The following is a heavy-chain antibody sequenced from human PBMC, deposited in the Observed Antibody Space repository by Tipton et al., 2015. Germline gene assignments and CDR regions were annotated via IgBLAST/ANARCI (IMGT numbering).Heavy chain of an antibody. Sequence: GLVKPSETLSLTCTVSGGSISSRHYYWGWIRQPPGMGLEWIGTIYYSGSTFYTPSLKSRVTISVDTSKNQISLRLSSVTAADTAVYHCARRIAAAHADYWGQGTLVTVSS. J-gene: IGHJ4*02. CDR3: ARRIAAAHADY. D-gene: IGHD6-13*01. CDR2: IYYSGST. V-gene: IGHV4-39*01. CDR1: GGSISSRHYY.